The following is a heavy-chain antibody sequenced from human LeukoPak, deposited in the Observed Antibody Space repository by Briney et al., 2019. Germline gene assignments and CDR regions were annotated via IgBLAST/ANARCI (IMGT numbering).Heavy chain of an antibody. D-gene: IGHD2-15*01. J-gene: IGHJ4*02. CDR2: ISAYNGNT. CDR1: GYTFTSYG. V-gene: IGHV1-18*01. Sequence: ASVKVSCKASGYTFTSYGISWVRQAPGQGLEWMGWISAYNGNTYYAQKLQGRVTMTTDTSTSTAYMELRSLRSDDTAVYYCALSGYCSGGSCYSLVWGQGTLVTVSS. CDR3: ALSGYCSGGSCYSLV.